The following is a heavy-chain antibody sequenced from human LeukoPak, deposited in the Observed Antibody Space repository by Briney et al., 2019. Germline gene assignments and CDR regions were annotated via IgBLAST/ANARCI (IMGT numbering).Heavy chain of an antibody. D-gene: IGHD3-22*01. CDR3: ARVSYYDSSGYLHDAFDI. V-gene: IGHV1-2*02. CDR2: INPNSGGT. CDR1: GYTFTGYY. Sequence: GASVKVSCTASGYTFTGYYMHWVRQAPGQGLEWMGWINPNSGGTNYAQRFQGRVTMTRDTSISTAYMELSRLRSDDTAVYYCARVSYYDSSGYLHDAFDIWGQGTMVTVSS. J-gene: IGHJ3*02.